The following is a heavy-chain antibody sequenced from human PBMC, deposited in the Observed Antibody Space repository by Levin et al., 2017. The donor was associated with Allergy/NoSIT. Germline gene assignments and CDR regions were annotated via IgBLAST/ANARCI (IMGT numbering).Heavy chain of an antibody. CDR3: AKELYSYGFHPTFDY. D-gene: IGHD5-18*01. CDR1: GFTFDDYA. Sequence: SLKISCAASGFTFDDYAMHWVRQAPGKGLEWVSGISWNSGSIGYADSVKGRFTISRDNAKNSLYLQMNSLRAEDTALYYCAKELYSYGFHPTFDYWGQGTLVTVSS. V-gene: IGHV3-9*01. CDR2: ISWNSGSI. J-gene: IGHJ4*02.